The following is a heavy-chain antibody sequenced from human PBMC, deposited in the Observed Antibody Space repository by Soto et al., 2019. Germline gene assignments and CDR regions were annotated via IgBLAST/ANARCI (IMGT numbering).Heavy chain of an antibody. Sequence: GGSLRLSCAASGFTFSSYSMNWVRQAPGKGLEWVSSISSSSSYIYYADSVKGRFTISKDSADKSLILQMTSLRAEETAVYKCARPSGNAWYYDYWGQGTLVTVSS. J-gene: IGHJ4*02. CDR1: GFTFSSYS. D-gene: IGHD5-12*01. CDR3: ARPSGNAWYYDY. CDR2: ISSSSSYI. V-gene: IGHV3-21*01.